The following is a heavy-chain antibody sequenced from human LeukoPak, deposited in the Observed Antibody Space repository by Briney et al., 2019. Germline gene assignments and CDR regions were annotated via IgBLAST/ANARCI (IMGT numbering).Heavy chain of an antibody. D-gene: IGHD3-3*01. V-gene: IGHV3-30*18. CDR2: ISYDGSNK. Sequence: GGSLRLSCAVTGFNFSSYGMHWVRQAPGKGLEWVAVISYDGSNKYYADSVKGRFTISRDNSKNTLYLQMNSLRAEDTVVYYCAKEAGTTIFGVVIKDYYYYYGMDVWGQGTTVTVSS. CDR1: GFNFSSYG. J-gene: IGHJ6*02. CDR3: AKEAGTTIFGVVIKDYYYYYGMDV.